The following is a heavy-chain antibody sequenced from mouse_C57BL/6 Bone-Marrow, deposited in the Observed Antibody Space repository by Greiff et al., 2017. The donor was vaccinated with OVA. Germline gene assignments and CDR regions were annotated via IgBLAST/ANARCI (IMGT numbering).Heavy chain of an antibody. CDR3: ARMRLGHYAMDY. CDR2: INPSSGYT. J-gene: IGHJ4*01. D-gene: IGHD4-1*01. CDR1: GYTFTSYW. V-gene: IGHV1-7*01. Sequence: QVHVKQSGAELAKPGASVTLSCKASGYTFTSYWMHWVKQRPGQGLEWIGYINPSSGYTKYNQKFKDKATLTADKSSSTAYMQLSSLTYEDSAVYYCARMRLGHYAMDYWGQGTSVTVSS.